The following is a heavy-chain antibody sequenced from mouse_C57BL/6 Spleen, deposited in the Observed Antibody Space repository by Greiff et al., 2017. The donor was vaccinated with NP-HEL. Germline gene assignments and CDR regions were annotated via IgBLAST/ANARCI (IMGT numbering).Heavy chain of an antibody. CDR1: GYTFTSYW. D-gene: IGHD1-1*01. J-gene: IGHJ4*01. Sequence: VQLRQPGAELVKPGASVKMSCKASGYTFTSYWITWVKQRPGQGLEWIGDIYPGSGSTNYNEKFKSKATLTVDTSSSTAYMQLSSLTSEDSAVYYCARVHYYGSSYIYAMDYWGQGTSVTVSS. CDR2: IYPGSGST. V-gene: IGHV1-55*01. CDR3: ARVHYYGSSYIYAMDY.